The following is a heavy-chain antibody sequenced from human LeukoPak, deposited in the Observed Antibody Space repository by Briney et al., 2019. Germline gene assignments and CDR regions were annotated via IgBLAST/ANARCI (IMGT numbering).Heavy chain of an antibody. D-gene: IGHD2-21*01. V-gene: IGHV1-69*05. CDR2: IIPIFGTA. CDR3: ASGGGERGPIDY. CDR1: GGTFSSYA. J-gene: IGHJ4*02. Sequence: SVKVSCKASGGTFSSYAISWVRQAPGQGLEWMGGIIPIFGTANYAQKFQGRVTVTTDESTSTAYMELSSLRSEDTAVYYCASGGGERGPIDYWGQGTLVTVSS.